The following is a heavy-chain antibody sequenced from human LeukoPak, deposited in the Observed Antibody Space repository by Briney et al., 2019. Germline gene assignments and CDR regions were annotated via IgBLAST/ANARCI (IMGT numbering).Heavy chain of an antibody. D-gene: IGHD3-22*01. V-gene: IGHV4-39*07. CDR3: ASSTYYYDSSGRRFDY. J-gene: IGHJ4*02. CDR2: IYYSGST. CDR1: GGSISSSSYY. Sequence: SETLSLTCTASGGSISSSSYYWGWIRQPPGKGLEWIGSIYYSGSTYYNPSLKSRVTISVDTSKNQFSLKLSSVTAADTAVYYCASSTYYYDSSGRRFDYWGQGTLVTVSS.